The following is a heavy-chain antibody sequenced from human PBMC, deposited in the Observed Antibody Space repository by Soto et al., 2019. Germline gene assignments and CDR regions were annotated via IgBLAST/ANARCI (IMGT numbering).Heavy chain of an antibody. CDR3: AKDLKLQYYDFWSGYSPGPDY. J-gene: IGHJ4*02. CDR2: ISYDGSNK. V-gene: IGHV3-30*18. Sequence: GGSLRLSYAASGFTFSSYGMHWVRQAPGKGLEWVAVISYDGSNKYYADSVKGRFTISRDNSKNTLYLQMNSLRAEDTAVYYCAKDLKLQYYDFWSGYSPGPDYWGQGTLVTVSS. D-gene: IGHD3-3*01. CDR1: GFTFSSYG.